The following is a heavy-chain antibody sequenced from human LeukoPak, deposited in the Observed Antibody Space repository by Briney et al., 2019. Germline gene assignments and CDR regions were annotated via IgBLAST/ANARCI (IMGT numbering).Heavy chain of an antibody. Sequence: ASVKVSCKASGYTFTSYYMHWVRQAPGQGLEWMGIINPSGGSTSYAQKFQGRVTMTRDTSTSTVYMELSSLKYEDTAVYYCTSGRFGDTFDYWGQGTLVTVSP. D-gene: IGHD3-10*01. CDR3: TSGRFGDTFDY. CDR2: INPSGGST. V-gene: IGHV1-46*01. J-gene: IGHJ4*02. CDR1: GYTFTSYY.